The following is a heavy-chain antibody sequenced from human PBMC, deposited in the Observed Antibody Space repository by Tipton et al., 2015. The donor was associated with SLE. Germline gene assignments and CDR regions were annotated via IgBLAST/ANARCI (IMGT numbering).Heavy chain of an antibody. V-gene: IGHV3-30*02. CDR2: VRYDGTNK. CDR3: AKARAGSIDY. J-gene: IGHJ4*02. Sequence: SGFTFSSYGMHWVRQAPGKGLEWVAFVRYDGTNKNYADSVKGRFTISRDNSKNTLYLQMNSLRAEDTAVYYCAKARAGSIDYWGQGTLVTVSS. CDR1: GFTFSSYG.